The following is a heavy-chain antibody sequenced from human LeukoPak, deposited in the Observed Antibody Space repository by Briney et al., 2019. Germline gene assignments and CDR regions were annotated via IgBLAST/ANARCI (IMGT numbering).Heavy chain of an antibody. V-gene: IGHV3-48*02. CDR2: ISSSGGTI. D-gene: IGHD5-12*01. CDR1: GFTFSNYN. CDR3: ASSGYDS. J-gene: IGHJ5*01. Sequence: GGSLRLSCAASGFTFSNYNMNWVRQAPGKGLEWVSYISSSGGTIYYADSVKGRFTISRDNAQNSLYLQMNSLRDEDTAVYYCASSGYDSWGQGTLVTVSS.